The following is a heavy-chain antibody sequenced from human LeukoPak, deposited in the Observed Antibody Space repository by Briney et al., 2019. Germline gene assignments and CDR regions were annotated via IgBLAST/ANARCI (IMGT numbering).Heavy chain of an antibody. V-gene: IGHV1-69*13. CDR1: GYTFTSYD. Sequence: SVKVSCKASGYTFTSYDINWVRQATGQGLEWMGGIIPIFGTANYAQKFQGRVTITADESTSTAYMELSSLRSEDTAVYYCARVGDGYNYSFLDYWGQGTLVTVSS. J-gene: IGHJ4*02. CDR2: IIPIFGTA. D-gene: IGHD5-24*01. CDR3: ARVGDGYNYSFLDY.